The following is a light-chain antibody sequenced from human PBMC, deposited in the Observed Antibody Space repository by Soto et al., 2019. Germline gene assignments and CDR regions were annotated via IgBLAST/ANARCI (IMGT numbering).Light chain of an antibody. CDR2: DAS. J-gene: IGKJ1*01. V-gene: IGKV1-5*01. CDR3: QQYNSYSAT. Sequence: DIQMTQSPSTLSASVGDRVTITCRASQSISIWLAWYQQKPGKAPKLLIYDASSLKSGVPSRFSGSGSGTEFTLTFSSLQPDDFATYFCQQYNSYSATFGQGTKVEIK. CDR1: QSISIW.